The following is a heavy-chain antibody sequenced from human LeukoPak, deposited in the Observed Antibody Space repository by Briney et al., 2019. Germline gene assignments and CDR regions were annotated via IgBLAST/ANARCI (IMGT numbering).Heavy chain of an antibody. J-gene: IGHJ5*02. CDR2: IYTIGST. CDR1: DGSISSGSYY. D-gene: IGHD3-9*01. CDR3: ARNKYDILTGYFRRNNWFDP. V-gene: IGHV4-61*09. Sequence: SETLSLTCTVSDGSISSGSYYWSWIRQPAGKGLEWIGHIYTIGSTNYNPSLKSRVSISVETSKHQFSLKLSSVTAADTAVYYCARNKYDILTGYFRRNNWFDPWGQGTLVTVSS.